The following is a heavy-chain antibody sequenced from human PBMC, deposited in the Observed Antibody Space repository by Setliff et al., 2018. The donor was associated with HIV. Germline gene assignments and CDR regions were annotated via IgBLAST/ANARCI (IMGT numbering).Heavy chain of an antibody. CDR1: GFTFSSYA. D-gene: IGHD1-1*01. Sequence: GGSLRLSCAASGFTFSSYAMHWVRQAPGKGLEWVASISYDGTDKYYTDSMKGRFTISRDNSKNTLYLQMDDLRAEDTAVYYCAREEGTKGAFDIWGQGTKVTVSS. CDR3: AREEGTKGAFDI. V-gene: IGHV3-30-3*01. CDR2: ISYDGTDK. J-gene: IGHJ3*02.